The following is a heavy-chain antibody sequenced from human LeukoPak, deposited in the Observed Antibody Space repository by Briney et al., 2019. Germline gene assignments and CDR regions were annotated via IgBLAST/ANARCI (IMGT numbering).Heavy chain of an antibody. V-gene: IGHV3-33*01. CDR1: GFTFSSYG. CDR3: ARVSDYGDYVSAFDI. CDR2: IWYDGSNK. D-gene: IGHD4-17*01. J-gene: IGHJ3*02. Sequence: GGSLRLSCAASGFTFSSYGMHWVRQAPGKGLEWVAVIWYDGSNKYYADSVKGRFTISRDNSKNTLYLQMNSLRAEDTAAYYCARVSDYGDYVSAFDIWGQGTMVTVSS.